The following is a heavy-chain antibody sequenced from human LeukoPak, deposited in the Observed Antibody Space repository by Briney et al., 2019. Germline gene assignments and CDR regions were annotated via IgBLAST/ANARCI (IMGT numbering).Heavy chain of an antibody. V-gene: IGHV3-30-3*02. D-gene: IGHD3-9*01. J-gene: IGHJ4*02. CDR3: AKGDILTGYLTYYFDF. CDR1: GFTFSGYP. Sequence: PGGSLRLSCAASGFTFSGYPIHWVRQAPGKGLEWVAVISYDGSNKYYADSVKGRFTISRDNSKNTLYLQMNSLRAEDTAVYYCAKGDILTGYLTYYFDFWGQGTLVTVSS. CDR2: ISYDGSNK.